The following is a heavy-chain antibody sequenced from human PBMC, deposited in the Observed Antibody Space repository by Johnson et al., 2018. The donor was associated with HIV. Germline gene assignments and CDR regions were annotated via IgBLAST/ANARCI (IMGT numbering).Heavy chain of an antibody. CDR3: ARGTRDDAFDI. J-gene: IGHJ3*02. Sequence: VQLVESGGGLVQPGRSLRLSCAASGFTFDDYAMHWVRQAPGKGLEWVSGISWNSGSIGYADSAKGRFTISRDNAENSLYLQMNNLRAEDTAMYYCARGTRDDAFDIWGRGTMVTVSS. CDR2: ISWNSGSI. CDR1: GFTFDDYA. V-gene: IGHV3-9*01.